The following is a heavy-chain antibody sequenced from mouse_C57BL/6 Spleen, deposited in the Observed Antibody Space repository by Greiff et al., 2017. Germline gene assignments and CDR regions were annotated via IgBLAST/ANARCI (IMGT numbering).Heavy chain of an antibody. CDR3: ARSVPSIYYAWFAY. CDR1: GYTFTSYW. CDR2: IYPGSGST. V-gene: IGHV1-55*01. J-gene: IGHJ3*01. Sequence: QVQLKESGAELVKPGASVKMSCKASGYTFTSYWITWVKQRPGQGLEWIGDIYPGSGSTNYNEKFKSKATLTVDTSSSTPYMQLSSLTSEDSAVYYCARSVPSIYYAWFAYWGQGTLVTVSA. D-gene: IGHD2-1*01.